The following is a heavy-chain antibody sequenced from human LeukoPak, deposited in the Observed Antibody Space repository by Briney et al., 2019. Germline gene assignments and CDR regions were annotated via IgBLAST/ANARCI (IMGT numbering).Heavy chain of an antibody. CDR3: ARPPGDYDILTGSDAFDI. CDR1: GYSFTSYW. J-gene: IGHJ3*02. V-gene: IGHV5-51*01. Sequence: GESLKISCKGSGYSFTSYWIGWVGQMPGKGLEWMGIIYPGDSDTRYSPSFQGHFTISADKSISTAYLQWSSLKASDTAMSYCARPPGDYDILTGSDAFDIWGQGTMVTVSS. CDR2: IYPGDSDT. D-gene: IGHD3-9*01.